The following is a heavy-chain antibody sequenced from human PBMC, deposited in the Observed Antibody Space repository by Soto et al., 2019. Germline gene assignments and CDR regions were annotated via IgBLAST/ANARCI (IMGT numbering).Heavy chain of an antibody. D-gene: IGHD3-16*01. V-gene: IGHV4-4*02. CDR1: VGSICSSNW. CDR2: IYHSGST. CDR3: ARVSSAFGVEYYFDY. Sequence: SGTLSLTCSVSVGSICSSNWWSSVRQPPGKGLEWIGEIYHSGSTNYNPSLKSRVTISVDKSKNQFSLKLSSVTAADTAVYYCARVSSAFGVEYYFDYWGQGTLVTVSS. J-gene: IGHJ4*02.